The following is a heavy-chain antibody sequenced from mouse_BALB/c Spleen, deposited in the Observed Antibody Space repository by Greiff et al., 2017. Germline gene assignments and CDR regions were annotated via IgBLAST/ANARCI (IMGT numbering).Heavy chain of an antibody. CDR3: ARDATTVVARSLYAMDY. CDR2: ISYDGSN. V-gene: IGHV3-6*02. D-gene: IGHD1-1*01. Sequence: DVKLQESGPGLVKPSQSLSLTCSVTGYSITSGYYWNWIRQFPGNKLEWMGYISYDGSNNYNPSLKNRISITRDTSKNQFFLKLNSVTTEDTATYYCARDATTVVARSLYAMDYWGQGTSVTVSS. CDR1: GYSITSGYY. J-gene: IGHJ4*01.